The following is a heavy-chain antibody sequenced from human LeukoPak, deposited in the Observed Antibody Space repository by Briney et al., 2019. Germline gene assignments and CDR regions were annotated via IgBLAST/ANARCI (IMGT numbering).Heavy chain of an antibody. Sequence: SETLSLTCAVYGGSFSGYYWSWIRQPPGKGLEWIGEINHSGSTNYNPSLKSRVTISVDTSKNQFSLKLNSVTPEDTAVYYCARDGRRWLQSNWYFDLWGRGTLVTVSS. D-gene: IGHD5-24*01. J-gene: IGHJ2*01. V-gene: IGHV4-34*01. CDR1: GGSFSGYY. CDR2: INHSGST. CDR3: ARDGRRWLQSNWYFDL.